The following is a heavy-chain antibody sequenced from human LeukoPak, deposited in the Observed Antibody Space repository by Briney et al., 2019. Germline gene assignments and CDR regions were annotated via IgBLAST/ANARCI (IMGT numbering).Heavy chain of an antibody. J-gene: IGHJ4*02. CDR3: AKARYCSGGSCYSLDY. V-gene: IGHV3-30*18. CDR2: ISYDGSNK. Sequence: GGSLRLSCAASGFTFSSYGMHWVRQAPGKGLEWVAVISYDGSNKYYADSVKGRFTISRGNSKNTLYLQMNSLRAEDTAVYYCAKARYCSGGSCYSLDYWGQGTLVTVSS. CDR1: GFTFSSYG. D-gene: IGHD2-15*01.